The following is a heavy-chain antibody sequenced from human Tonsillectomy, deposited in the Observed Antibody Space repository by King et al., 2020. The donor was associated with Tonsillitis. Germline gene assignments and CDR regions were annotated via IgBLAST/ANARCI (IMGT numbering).Heavy chain of an antibody. CDR2: IYSGGST. CDR1: GFTVSSNY. V-gene: IGHV3-53*01. CDR3: ARDLMGATAGFDY. Sequence: QLVQSGGGLIQPGGSLRLSCAASGFTVSSNYMTWVRQAPGKGLEWVSVIYSGGSTYYADSVKGRFTISRDNSKNTLYLQMNSLRAEDTAMYYCARDLMGATAGFDYWGQGTLVTVSS. J-gene: IGHJ4*02. D-gene: IGHD1-26*01.